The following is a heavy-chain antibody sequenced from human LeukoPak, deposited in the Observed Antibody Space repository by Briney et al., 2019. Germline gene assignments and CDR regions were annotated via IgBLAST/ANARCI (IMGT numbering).Heavy chain of an antibody. CDR3: ARTPLDRSGYYFDY. V-gene: IGHV4-59*08. D-gene: IGHD3-22*01. CDR1: GGSISGYY. Sequence: PSETLSLTCTVSGGSISGYYWSWIRQPPGKGLEWIGYIHYSGGTNYSPSLRSRVAISLDTSENHFSLTLSSVSAADTAVYYCARTPLDRSGYYFDYWGLGALVAVSS. J-gene: IGHJ4*02. CDR2: IHYSGGT.